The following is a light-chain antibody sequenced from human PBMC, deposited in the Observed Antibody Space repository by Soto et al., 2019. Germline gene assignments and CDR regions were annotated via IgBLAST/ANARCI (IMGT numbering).Light chain of an antibody. Sequence: IQLTQSPSSLSASVGESVTITCRASQDIDNYLNWYQHRPGEAPKLLIYAESYLETGVPARFSGSGSGTDFSFTITRLQPAASATYYCQQYDTRPTMTFGQGTRLDI. CDR2: AES. CDR3: QQYDTRPTMT. CDR1: QDIDNY. V-gene: IGKV1-33*01. J-gene: IGKJ5*01.